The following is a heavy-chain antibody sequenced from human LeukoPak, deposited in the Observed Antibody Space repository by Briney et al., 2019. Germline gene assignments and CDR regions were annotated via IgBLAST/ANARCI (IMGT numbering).Heavy chain of an antibody. CDR2: ISGSGDNT. V-gene: IGHV3-23*01. J-gene: IGHJ4*02. D-gene: IGHD7-27*01. Sequence: GGSLRLSCAASRFTFSSYGISWVRQAPGKGLEWVSAISGSGDNTYYADSVKGRFTISRDNSKDTLHLRMNSLRVEDTAVYYCARDRTGDLDYWGQGTLVTVSS. CDR1: RFTFSSYG. CDR3: ARDRTGDLDY.